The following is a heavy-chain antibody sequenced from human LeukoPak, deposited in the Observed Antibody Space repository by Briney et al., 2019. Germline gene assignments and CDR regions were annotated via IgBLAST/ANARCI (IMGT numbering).Heavy chain of an antibody. V-gene: IGHV5-51*01. J-gene: IGHJ3*02. CDR2: IFPGDSNT. CDR1: GYSFSIYW. CDR3: ARWVTADRGKKDAFDI. D-gene: IGHD2-21*02. Sequence: GEPLKISCKTSGYSFSIYWIGWVRQMPGKGLEWMGIIFPGDSNTRYSPSFQGQVTFSAGESITTAYLQWSSLKASDTAMYYCARWVTADRGKKDAFDIWGQGTMVTVSS.